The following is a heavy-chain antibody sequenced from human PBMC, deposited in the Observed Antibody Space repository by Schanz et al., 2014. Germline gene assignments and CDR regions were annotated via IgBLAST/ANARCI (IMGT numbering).Heavy chain of an antibody. Sequence: QVHLVQSGAEVKEPGSSVKVSCKPSGGTFVTFFFTWVRQAPGQGPQWMGRISPLLGVANYAQEFQGRLTITAVTSTSTAYMELSSLRSEDTAVYYCATCSGGTCHAKPVLDNWGQGTLVTVSS. CDR1: GGTFVTFF. D-gene: IGHD2-15*01. CDR3: ATCSGGTCHAKPVLDN. J-gene: IGHJ4*02. V-gene: IGHV1-69*04. CDR2: ISPLLGVA.